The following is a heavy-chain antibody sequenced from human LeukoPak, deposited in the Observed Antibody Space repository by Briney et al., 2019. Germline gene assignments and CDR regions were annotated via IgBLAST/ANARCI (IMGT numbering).Heavy chain of an antibody. J-gene: IGHJ3*02. CDR3: ARELRNGAFDI. CDR2: INHSGST. CDR1: GGSFSGYY. V-gene: IGHV4-34*01. D-gene: IGHD4-17*01. Sequence: SETLSLTCAVYGGSFSGYYWSWIRQPPGKGLEWIGEINHSGSTNYNPSLKSRVTISVDTSKNQFSLKLSSVTAADTAVYYCARELRNGAFDIWGQGTMVTVSS.